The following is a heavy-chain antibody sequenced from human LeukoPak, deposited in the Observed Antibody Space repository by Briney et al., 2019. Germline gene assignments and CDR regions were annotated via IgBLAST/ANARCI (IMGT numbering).Heavy chain of an antibody. CDR3: ARAGVGTCLWFDP. V-gene: IGHV4-31*03. CDR2: IYYSGST. CDR1: GGSISSGGYY. J-gene: IGHJ5*02. Sequence: SQTLSLTCTVSGGSISSGGYYWSWIRQHPGKGLEWIGYIYYSGSTYYNPSLKSRVTISVDTSKNQFSLKLSSVPAADTAVYYCARAGVGTCLWFDPWGQGTLVTVSS. D-gene: IGHD1-1*01.